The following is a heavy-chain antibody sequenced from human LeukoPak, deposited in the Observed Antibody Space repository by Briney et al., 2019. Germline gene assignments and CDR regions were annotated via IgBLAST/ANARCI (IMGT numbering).Heavy chain of an antibody. CDR1: GLTFSSYW. D-gene: IGHD1-26*01. Sequence: GGSLRLSCAASGLTFSSYWMSWVRQAPGKGLEWVANIQQDGSEKYYADPVKGRFTISRDNAKNSLYLQMNSLRAEDTAVYYRARDGGYSGTYPVRWGQGTLVTVSS. CDR3: ARDGGYSGTYPVR. CDR2: IQQDGSEK. J-gene: IGHJ4*02. V-gene: IGHV3-7*01.